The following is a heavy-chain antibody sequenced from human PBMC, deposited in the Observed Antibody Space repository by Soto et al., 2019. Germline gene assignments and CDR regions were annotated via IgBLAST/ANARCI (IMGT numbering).Heavy chain of an antibody. J-gene: IGHJ3*02. Sequence: SGPTLVNPTPTLTLTCTFSGFSLSTSGVGVGWIRQPPGKALKRLALIYWNDDKRYSPSLKSRLTITKHTSKTQVVLTMTNMDPVDTATYYCAHSRSYYYDSSGYYSLNDAFDIWGQGTMVTVSS. V-gene: IGHV2-5*01. D-gene: IGHD3-22*01. CDR3: AHSRSYYYDSSGYYSLNDAFDI. CDR2: IYWNDDK. CDR1: GFSLSTSGVG.